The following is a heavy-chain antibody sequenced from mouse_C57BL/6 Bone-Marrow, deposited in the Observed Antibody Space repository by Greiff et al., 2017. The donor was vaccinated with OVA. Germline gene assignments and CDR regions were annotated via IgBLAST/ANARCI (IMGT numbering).Heavy chain of an antibody. D-gene: IGHD2-2*01. J-gene: IGHJ3*01. CDR3: ARDYGYQAWFAY. Sequence: QVQLQQSGAELARPGASVKLSCKASGYTFTSYGISWVKQRTGQGLEWIGEIYPRSGNTYYNEKFKGKATLTADKSSSTAYMELRSLTSEDSAVYFCARDYGYQAWFAYWGQGTLVTVSA. V-gene: IGHV1-81*01. CDR1: GYTFTSYG. CDR2: IYPRSGNT.